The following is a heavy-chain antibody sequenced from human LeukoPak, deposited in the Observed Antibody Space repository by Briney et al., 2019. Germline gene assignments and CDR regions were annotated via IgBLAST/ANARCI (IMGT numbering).Heavy chain of an antibody. CDR2: ISSSSSYT. Sequence: GGSLRLSCAASGFTFSVYYMSWIRQAPGKGLEWVSYISSSSSYTNYADSVKGRFTISRDNAKNSLYLQMNSLRAEDTAVYYCARGEFDFDYWGQGTLVTVSS. CDR3: ARGEFDFDY. J-gene: IGHJ4*02. CDR1: GFTFSVYY. D-gene: IGHD3-10*01. V-gene: IGHV3-11*06.